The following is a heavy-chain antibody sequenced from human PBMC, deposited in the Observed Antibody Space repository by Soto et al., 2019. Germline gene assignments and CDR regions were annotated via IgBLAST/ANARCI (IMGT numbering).Heavy chain of an antibody. J-gene: IGHJ4*02. CDR1: GGPFTSNNW. D-gene: IGHD1-7*01. Sequence: QVQLQESGPGLVKPSGTLSLTCAVSGGPFTSNNWWTWVRQPPGQGLEWIGEIYRTGSTNYNPSLKSRVTISLDKFENQLSLKVTSLTAADTAVYYCASRDPGTSVDYWGQGTLVTVSA. CDR3: ASRDPGTSVDY. V-gene: IGHV4-4*02. CDR2: IYRTGST.